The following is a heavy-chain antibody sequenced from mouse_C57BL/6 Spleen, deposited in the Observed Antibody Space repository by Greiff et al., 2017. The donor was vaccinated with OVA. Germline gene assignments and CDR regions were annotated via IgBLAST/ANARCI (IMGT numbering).Heavy chain of an antibody. V-gene: IGHV1-64*01. CDR2: IHPNSGST. J-gene: IGHJ4*01. Sequence: VQLQQPGAELVKPGASVKLSCKASGYTFTSYWMNWVKQRPGQGLEWIGMIHPNSGSTNYNEKFKSKATLTVDKSSSTAYMQLSSLTSEDSAVYDGSIGDYYSNYVRMKAMDYWGQGTSVTVSS. CDR3: SIGDYYSNYVRMKAMDY. CDR1: GYTFTSYW. D-gene: IGHD2-5*01.